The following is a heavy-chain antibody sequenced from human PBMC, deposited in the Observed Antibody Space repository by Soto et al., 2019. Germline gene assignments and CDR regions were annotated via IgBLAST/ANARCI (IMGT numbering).Heavy chain of an antibody. D-gene: IGHD2-15*01. V-gene: IGHV2-5*02. J-gene: IGHJ6*02. CDR2: IYWDDDK. CDR3: AYRPWSGGSCYWFAYSGLDV. CDR1: GFSLSTSGVG. Sequence: QITLKESGPTLVKPTQTLTLTCTFSGFSLSTSGVGVAWIRQPPGKALEWLALIYWDDDKRYRPSLENRLTITKDTSKTQVVLTMTNMDSVYTATYYCAYRPWSGGSCYWFAYSGLDVWGRGTTGTVSS.